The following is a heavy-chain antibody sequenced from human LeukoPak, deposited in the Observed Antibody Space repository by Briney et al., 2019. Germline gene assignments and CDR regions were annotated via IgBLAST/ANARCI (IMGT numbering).Heavy chain of an antibody. CDR3: ARVHSSSWYHPLDY. CDR1: GFTFGSSS. CDR2: ISSSSSYI. J-gene: IGHJ4*02. D-gene: IGHD6-13*01. V-gene: IGHV3-21*01. Sequence: GGSLRLSCAASGFTFGSSSMNWVRQAPGKGLEWVSSISSSSSYIYYADSVKGRFTISRDSAKNSLYLQMSSLRAEDTAVYYCARVHSSSWYHPLDYWGQGTLVTVSS.